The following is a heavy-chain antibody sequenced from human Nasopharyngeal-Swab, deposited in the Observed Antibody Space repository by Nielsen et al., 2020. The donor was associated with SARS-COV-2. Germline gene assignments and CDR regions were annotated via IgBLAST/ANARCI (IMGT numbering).Heavy chain of an antibody. CDR2: IYYSGST. Sequence: SETLSLTCAVSGYSISSSNRWGWIRQPPGKGLEWIGYIYYSGSTYYNPSLKSRVTMSVDTSKNQFSLKLSSVTAVDTAVYYCASITIFGVVIDYWGQGTLVTVSS. CDR1: GYSISSSNR. CDR3: ASITIFGVVIDY. V-gene: IGHV4-28*01. D-gene: IGHD3-3*01. J-gene: IGHJ4*02.